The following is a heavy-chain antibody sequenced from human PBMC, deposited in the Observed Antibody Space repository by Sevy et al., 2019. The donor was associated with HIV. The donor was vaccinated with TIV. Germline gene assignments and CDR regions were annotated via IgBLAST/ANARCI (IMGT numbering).Heavy chain of an antibody. V-gene: IGHV3-15*01. Sequence: GGSLRLSCAASGFTFSNAWMSWVRQAPGKGLEWVGRIKSKTDGGKTDYAAPVKGRFTISRDDSKNTLYLQMNSLKTVDTAVYYCTTHPYDYVWGSYRSNWFDPWGQGTLVTVSS. CDR2: IKSKTDGGKT. D-gene: IGHD3-16*02. CDR1: GFTFSNAW. J-gene: IGHJ5*02. CDR3: TTHPYDYVWGSYRSNWFDP.